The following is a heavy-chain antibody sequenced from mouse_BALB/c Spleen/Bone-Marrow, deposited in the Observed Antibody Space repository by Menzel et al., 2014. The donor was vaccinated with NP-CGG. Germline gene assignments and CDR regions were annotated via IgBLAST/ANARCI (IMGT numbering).Heavy chain of an antibody. V-gene: IGHV7-3*02. Sequence: EVQRVESGGGLVQPGGSLRLSCATSGFTFTDYYMSWVRQPPGKALEWLGFIRNKANGYTTEYSASVKGRFTISRDNSQSILYLQMNTLRAEDRATYYCARDYGNYVRFAYWGQGTLVTVSA. CDR3: ARDYGNYVRFAY. CDR2: IRNKANGYTT. CDR1: GFTFTDYY. J-gene: IGHJ3*01. D-gene: IGHD2-1*01.